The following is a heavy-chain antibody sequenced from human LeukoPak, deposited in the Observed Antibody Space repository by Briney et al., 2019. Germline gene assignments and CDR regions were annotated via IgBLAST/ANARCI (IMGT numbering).Heavy chain of an antibody. CDR3: ARSRGCSGYAYDAFDI. V-gene: IGHV4-61*08. D-gene: IGHD5-12*01. J-gene: IGHJ3*02. CDR1: GGSISSGGYY. CDR2: VYYSGST. Sequence: PSETLSLTCTVSGGSISSGGYYWSWIREPPGRGLEWIGYVYYSGSTNYNPSLKSRVTISVDTSKNQFSLKLSSVTAADTAVYYCARSRGCSGYAYDAFDIWGQGTMVTVSS.